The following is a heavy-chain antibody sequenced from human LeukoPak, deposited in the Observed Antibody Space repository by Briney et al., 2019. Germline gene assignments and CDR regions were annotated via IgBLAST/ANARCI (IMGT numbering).Heavy chain of an antibody. J-gene: IGHJ1*01. CDR2: IRAGGGST. CDR1: GFSFSTYA. D-gene: IGHD3-22*01. CDR3: ATGMENFDGSGYYSYFQH. Sequence: GGSLRLSCAASGFSFSTYAMSWVRQAPGKGLQWVSTIRAGGGSTYYADSVKGRFTISRDNSKNTLYLQMSTLRAEDTAVYYCATGMENFDGSGYYSYFQHWGQGTLVTVSS. V-gene: IGHV3-23*01.